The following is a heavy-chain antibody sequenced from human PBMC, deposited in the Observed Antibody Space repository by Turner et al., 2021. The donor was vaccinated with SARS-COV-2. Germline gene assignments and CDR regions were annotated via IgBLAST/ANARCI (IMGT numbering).Heavy chain of an antibody. CDR3: ARGTYYYDISAYRNDAFDI. J-gene: IGHJ3*02. V-gene: IGHV1-2*02. D-gene: IGHD3-22*01. CDR1: GYTFTGYY. Sequence: QVHLVQSGAKVKKPGASVKVSCKASGYTFTGYYMHWVRQAPGQGLEWMGWINPNSGDTNYAQKFQGRVTMTRDTSISTAYMELSRLRSDDTAVYYCARGTYYYDISAYRNDAFDIWGQGTMVTVSS. CDR2: INPNSGDT.